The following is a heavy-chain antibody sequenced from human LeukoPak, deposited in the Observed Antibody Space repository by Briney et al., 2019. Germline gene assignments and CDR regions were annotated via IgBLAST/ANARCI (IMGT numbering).Heavy chain of an antibody. Sequence: GGSLRLSCAASGFTFDDYAMHWVRQAPGKGLEWVSGISWNSGSIGYADSVKGRFTISRDNAKNSLYLQMNSLRAEDTAVYYCAASSSGWSDWGQGTLVTVSS. V-gene: IGHV3-9*01. CDR2: ISWNSGSI. CDR1: GFTFDDYA. J-gene: IGHJ4*02. D-gene: IGHD6-19*01. CDR3: AASSSGWSD.